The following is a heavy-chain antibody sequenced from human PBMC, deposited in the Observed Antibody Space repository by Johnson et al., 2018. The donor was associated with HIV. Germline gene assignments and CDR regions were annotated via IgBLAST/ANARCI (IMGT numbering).Heavy chain of an antibody. CDR1: GFTISTFW. CDR3: ARDDYYDTSNHLDI. Sequence: EVQLVESGGALVQPGGSLRLSCEVSGFTISTFWMHWVRQVPGKGLMWVSRISGDGSSSSYADSVKGRFTISRDNAKNSVFLQMNILRAEDTAIYYCARDDYYDTSNHLDIWGQGTMVTVSS. V-gene: IGHV3-74*01. D-gene: IGHD3-22*01. CDR2: ISGDGSSS. J-gene: IGHJ3*02.